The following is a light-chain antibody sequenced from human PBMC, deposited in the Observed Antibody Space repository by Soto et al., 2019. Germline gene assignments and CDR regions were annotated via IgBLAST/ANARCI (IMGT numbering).Light chain of an antibody. V-gene: IGKV3-20*01. CDR2: GAS. Sequence: EIVLTQSPGTLSLSPGERATLSCRASQSISSNYLAWYQQKPGQAPRLLIYGASSSATGIPDRFSGSGSATDFTLNISRLEPEDSAIYYCQQYGSWTFGQGTKVEIK. CDR3: QQYGSWT. CDR1: QSISSNY. J-gene: IGKJ1*01.